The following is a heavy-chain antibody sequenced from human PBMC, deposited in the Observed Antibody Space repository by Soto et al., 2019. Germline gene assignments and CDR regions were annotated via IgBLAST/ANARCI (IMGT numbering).Heavy chain of an antibody. J-gene: IGHJ4*02. Sequence: QVQLVQSGAAVKKPGSSVKVSCKASGGTFSSYTISWVRQAPGQGLEWMGRIIPILGIANYAQKFQGRVTITEDKSTSTDYLERSSLRSEDTAVYYCARGRDGYNEEFDDWGQGTLVTVSS. V-gene: IGHV1-69*02. CDR2: IIPILGIA. CDR1: GGTFSSYT. CDR3: ARGRDGYNEEFDD. D-gene: IGHD5-12*01.